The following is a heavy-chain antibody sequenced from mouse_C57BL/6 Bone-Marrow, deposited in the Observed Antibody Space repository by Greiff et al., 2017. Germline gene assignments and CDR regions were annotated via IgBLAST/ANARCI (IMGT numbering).Heavy chain of an antibody. D-gene: IGHD1-1*01. CDR2: IRLKSDNYAT. Sequence: EVKVAESGGGLVQPGGYMKLSCVASGFTFSNYWMNWVRQSPEKGLEWVAQIRLKSDNYATHYAESVKGRFTISRDDSKSSVYLQMNNLRAEDTGIYYCTGDYYGSPDDWGQGTTLTVAA. J-gene: IGHJ2*01. CDR3: TGDYYGSPDD. CDR1: GFTFSNYW. V-gene: IGHV6-3*01.